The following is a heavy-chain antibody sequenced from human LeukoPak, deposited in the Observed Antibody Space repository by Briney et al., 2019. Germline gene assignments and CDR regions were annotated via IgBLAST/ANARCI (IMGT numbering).Heavy chain of an antibody. CDR3: ARGIAVAGIRNYYYGMDV. CDR2: IIPILGIA. Sequence: SVKVSCKASGGTFSSYAISWVRQAPGQGLEWMGRIIPILGIANYAQKFQGRVTVTADKSTSTAYTELSSLRSEDTAVYYCARGIAVAGIRNYYYGMDVWGQGTTVTVSS. D-gene: IGHD6-19*01. V-gene: IGHV1-69*04. CDR1: GGTFSSYA. J-gene: IGHJ6*02.